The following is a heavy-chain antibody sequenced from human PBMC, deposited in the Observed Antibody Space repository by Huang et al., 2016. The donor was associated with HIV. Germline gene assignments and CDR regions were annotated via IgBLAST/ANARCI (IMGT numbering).Heavy chain of an antibody. D-gene: IGHD3-22*01. Sequence: QVQLVESGGGVVQPGGSLRLSCAASGFTFSSDGMHWVRQGPGKGLEWVALIHYDGSKRYYADSVKGRFTISRDNSKNTLYLQMNSLRAEDTAVYFCAKFGSSGYLPRYSFDYWGQGTLVTVSS. J-gene: IGHJ4*02. CDR2: IHYDGSKR. CDR1: GFTFSSDG. V-gene: IGHV3-30*02. CDR3: AKFGSSGYLPRYSFDY.